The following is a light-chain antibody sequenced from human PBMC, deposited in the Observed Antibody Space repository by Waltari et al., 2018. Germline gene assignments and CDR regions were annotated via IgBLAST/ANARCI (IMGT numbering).Light chain of an antibody. CDR3: QQYYDYQRS. J-gene: IGKJ1*01. V-gene: IGKV1-8*01. Sequence: AIRMTQSPSSLSASTGDRVTITCRASQRVNTYLAWYQQKPGKAPKLLIYAASTLQRGVPLRFSGSGSGTDCTLSISCLQSEDFATYYCQQYYDYQRSFGQGTKVEIK. CDR2: AAS. CDR1: QRVNTY.